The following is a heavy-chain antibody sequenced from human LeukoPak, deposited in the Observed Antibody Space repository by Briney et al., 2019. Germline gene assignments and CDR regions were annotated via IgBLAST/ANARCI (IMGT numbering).Heavy chain of an antibody. CDR3: ARLGIVADGTSHFDY. CDR1: GYSFSSYW. Sequence: GESLKISCKGSGYSFSSYWIGWVRQMPGKGLEWMGIIYPGDSDVRYSPSFQGQVTISADKSISTAYLQWSSLKASDTAMFYCARLGIVADGTSHFDYWGQGTLVTVSS. V-gene: IGHV5-51*01. D-gene: IGHD6-13*01. CDR2: IYPGDSDV. J-gene: IGHJ4*02.